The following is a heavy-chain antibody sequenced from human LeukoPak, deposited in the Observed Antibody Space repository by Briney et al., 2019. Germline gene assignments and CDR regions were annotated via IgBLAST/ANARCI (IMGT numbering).Heavy chain of an antibody. V-gene: IGHV3-7*01. CDR1: GFTFSSYR. CDR2: IKQDGSEK. CDR3: AGDPTDHDYVPIDY. Sequence: GGSLRLSCAASGFTFSSYRMSWVRQAPGKGLEWVANIKQDGSEKYYVDSVKGRFTISRDNAKNSLYLQMNSLRAEDTAVYYCAGDPTDHDYVPIDYWGQGTLVTVSS. J-gene: IGHJ4*02. D-gene: IGHD3-16*01.